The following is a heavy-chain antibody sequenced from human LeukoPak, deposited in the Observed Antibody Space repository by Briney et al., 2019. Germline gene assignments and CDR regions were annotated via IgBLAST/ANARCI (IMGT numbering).Heavy chain of an antibody. D-gene: IGHD5-24*01. CDR2: ISSSGSTI. V-gene: IGHV3-11*04. Sequence: GGSLRLSCAASGFTFSDYYMSWIRQAPGKGLEWVSYISSSGSTIYYADSVKGRFTISRGNAKNSLYLQMNSLRAEDTAVYYCARGKGSGYNPRGFYYYMDVWGKETTVTVSS. CDR1: GFTFSDYY. J-gene: IGHJ6*03. CDR3: ARGKGSGYNPRGFYYYMDV.